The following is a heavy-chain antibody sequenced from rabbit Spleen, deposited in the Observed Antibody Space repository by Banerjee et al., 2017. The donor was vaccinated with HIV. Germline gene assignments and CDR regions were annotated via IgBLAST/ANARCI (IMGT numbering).Heavy chain of an antibody. J-gene: IGHJ2*01. Sequence: QSLEESGGGLVQPEGSLTLTCTASGFSFSTSYHMCWVRQAPGKGLEWIACIDTNDGDTDYANWPKGRFTISKTSSTTVTLQMTSLTAADTATYFCARNYVNAFDPWGPGTLVTVS. CDR3: ARNYVNAFDP. CDR2: IDTNDGDT. V-gene: IGHV1S40*01. CDR1: GFSFSTSYH. D-gene: IGHD1-1*01.